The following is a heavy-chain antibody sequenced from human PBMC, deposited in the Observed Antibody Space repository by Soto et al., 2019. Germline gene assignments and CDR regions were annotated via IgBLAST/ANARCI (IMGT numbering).Heavy chain of an antibody. Sequence: PSETLSLTCAVSGGSISSSNWGCCVRQPPGKGREWIGEIYHRGSTNYNPSLKSRVTISVDKSKNQFSLKLSSVTAADTAVYYCARDTGYDFWSGYLNWGQGTLVTVSS. D-gene: IGHD3-3*01. CDR1: GGSISSSNW. CDR3: ARDTGYDFWSGYLN. J-gene: IGHJ4*02. V-gene: IGHV4-4*02. CDR2: IYHRGST.